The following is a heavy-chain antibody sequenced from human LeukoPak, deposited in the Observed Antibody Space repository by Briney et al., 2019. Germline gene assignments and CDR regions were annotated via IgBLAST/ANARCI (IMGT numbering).Heavy chain of an antibody. D-gene: IGHD2-21*01. V-gene: IGHV4-39*07. CDR1: GGSTSGYY. Sequence: SETLSLTCTVSGGSTSGYYWDWIRQPPGKGLEWIGSVYYSGSTYYNASLKSRVTLSVDTSKNLFSLKLSSVTAADAAVYYCVRAAYYGYGYGYFDYWGQGTLVTVSS. CDR3: VRAAYYGYGYGYFDY. CDR2: VYYSGST. J-gene: IGHJ4*02.